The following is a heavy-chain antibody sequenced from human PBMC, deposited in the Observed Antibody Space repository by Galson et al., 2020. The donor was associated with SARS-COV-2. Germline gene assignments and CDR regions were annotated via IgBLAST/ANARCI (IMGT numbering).Heavy chain of an antibody. D-gene: IGHD1-26*01. Sequence: GASLKISCKASGGTFSSYVISWVRQAPGQGLEWMGGIIPMLGTSNYAKKFQGRVTITADESTSTAYMELSSLRSEDTAVYYCAREGESGSYPLPRYWGQGTLVTVSS. J-gene: IGHJ4*02. V-gene: IGHV1-69*01. CDR2: IIPMLGTS. CDR3: AREGESGSYPLPRY. CDR1: GGTFSSYV.